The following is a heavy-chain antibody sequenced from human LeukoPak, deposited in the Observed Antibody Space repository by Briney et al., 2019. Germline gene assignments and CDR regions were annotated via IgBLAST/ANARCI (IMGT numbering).Heavy chain of an antibody. CDR3: ARGLVGATGESFDY. CDR1: GGSISSDNYY. CDR2: IYASGTT. V-gene: IGHV4-61*02. J-gene: IGHJ4*02. D-gene: IGHD1-26*01. Sequence: ASETLSLTCTVSGGSISSDNYYWSWIRQPAGKGLEWIGRIYASGTTNYNPSLKSRVTISVDTSKNQFSLKLSPVTAADTAVYYCARGLVGATGESFDYWGQGTLVTVSS.